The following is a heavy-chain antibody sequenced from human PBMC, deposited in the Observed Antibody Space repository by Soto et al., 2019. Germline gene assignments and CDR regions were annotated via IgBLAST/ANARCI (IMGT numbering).Heavy chain of an antibody. V-gene: IGHV4-39*01. D-gene: IGHD3-10*01. J-gene: IGHJ5*02. CDR3: ARHERYYGSGSFWFDP. Sequence: SETLSLTCTVSGGSISSSSYYWGWIRQPPGKGLEWIGSIYYSGSTYYNPSLKSRVTISVDTSKNQFSLKLSSVTAADTAVYYCARHERYYGSGSFWFDPWGQGTLVTAPQ. CDR2: IYYSGST. CDR1: GGSISSSSYY.